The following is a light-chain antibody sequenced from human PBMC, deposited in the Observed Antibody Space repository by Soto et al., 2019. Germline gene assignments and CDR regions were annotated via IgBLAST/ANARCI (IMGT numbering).Light chain of an antibody. CDR3: SSYTDSSNYV. V-gene: IGLV2-14*01. Sequence: QSVLTQSPSVSAAPGQKVTISCSGSSSNIGNNYVSWYQQLPGTAPKLMIYQVTNRPSGVSNRFSGSRSGNTASLTISGLQAEDEADYYCSSYTDSSNYVFGTGTKLTVL. CDR1: SSNIGNNY. J-gene: IGLJ1*01. CDR2: QVT.